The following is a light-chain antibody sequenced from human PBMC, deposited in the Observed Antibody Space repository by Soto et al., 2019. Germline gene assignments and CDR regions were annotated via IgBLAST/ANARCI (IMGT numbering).Light chain of an antibody. CDR1: SSDVGGYDY. CDR3: SSYSGSNTLVV. Sequence: QSVLTQPASVSGSPGQSITISCTGTSSDVGGYDYVSWYQQHPGKAPKLMIFEVSDRPSGVSNRFSGSKSGNTAPLTISGLQAEDEADYYCSSYSGSNTLVVFGGGTKLTVL. J-gene: IGLJ2*01. V-gene: IGLV2-14*01. CDR2: EVS.